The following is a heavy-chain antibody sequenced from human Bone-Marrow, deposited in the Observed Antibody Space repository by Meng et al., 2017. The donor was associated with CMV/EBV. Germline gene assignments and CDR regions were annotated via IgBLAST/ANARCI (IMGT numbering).Heavy chain of an antibody. CDR3: ARDSAPHQLVVPAAIGVYDY. J-gene: IGHJ4*02. CDR1: GYTFTGYY. V-gene: IGHV1-2*02. D-gene: IGHD2-2*02. Sequence: ASVKVSCKASGYTFTGYYMHWVRQAPGQGLEWMGWINPNSGGTNYAQKFQGRVTITRDTSISTAYMELSRLRSDDTAVYYCARDSAPHQLVVPAAIGVYDYWGQGTLVTVPS. CDR2: INPNSGGT.